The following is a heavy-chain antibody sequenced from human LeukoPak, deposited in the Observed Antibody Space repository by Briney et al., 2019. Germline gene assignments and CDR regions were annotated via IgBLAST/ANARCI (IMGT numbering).Heavy chain of an antibody. V-gene: IGHV1-46*01. CDR2: INPSCSST. J-gene: IGHJ4*02. CDR1: GYTLTKHY. Sequence: ASVKVSCKASGYTLTKHYIHWVRQAPGQGLEWIARINPSCSSTNYPQRFQGRVTVTKDTSTSTVYMELSSLTSDDTAVYYCALPRGGYSSSPFDYWGQGTLLTVSS. CDR3: ALPRGGYSSSPFDY. D-gene: IGHD5-12*01.